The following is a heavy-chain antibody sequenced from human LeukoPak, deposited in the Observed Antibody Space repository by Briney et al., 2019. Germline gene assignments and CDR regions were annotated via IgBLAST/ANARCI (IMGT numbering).Heavy chain of an antibody. V-gene: IGHV3-43*01. CDR1: GFKFEEYT. CDR2: ITWDGGSA. J-gene: IGHJ4*02. D-gene: IGHD6-19*01. Sequence: GGSLRLSCEASGFKFEEYTMSWIRQAPGKGLEWVSLITWDGGSAIYADSVKGRFTTSRDNSKKSLFLQMDSLRTEDTALYYCAKDLGGTGWGYYFDYWRGETLVSVS. CDR3: AKDLGGTGWGYYFDY.